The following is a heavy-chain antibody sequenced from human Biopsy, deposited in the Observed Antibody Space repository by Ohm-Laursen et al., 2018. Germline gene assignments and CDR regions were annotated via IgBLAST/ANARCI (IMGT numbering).Heavy chain of an antibody. CDR2: ISDRGST. D-gene: IGHD3-3*01. J-gene: IGHJ3*01. CDR3: ARLYRLDDYWNDDPPDAFDV. Sequence: TLSLTCNVSGGSLSLSYWSWIRQPPRKGLEWIGYISDRGSTNYNPSLRGRVTISVDTSKNQFSLKLTSVTAADTAVFFCARLYRLDDYWNDDPPDAFDVWGQGTMVTVSS. CDR1: GGSLSLSY. V-gene: IGHV4-59*01.